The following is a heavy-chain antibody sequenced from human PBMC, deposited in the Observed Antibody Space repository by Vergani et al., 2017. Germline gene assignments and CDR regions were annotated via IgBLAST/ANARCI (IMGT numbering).Heavy chain of an antibody. J-gene: IGHJ6*02. CDR1: GFTFSSYA. D-gene: IGHD1-26*01. CDR3: ARVSGSYYGDYYYGMDV. Sequence: EVQLLESGGGLVQPGGSLRLSCAASGFTFSSYAMSWVRQAPGKGLEWVSYISSSGSTIYYADSVKGRFTISRDNAKNSLYLQMNSLRAEDTAVYYCARVSGSYYGDYYYGMDVWGQGTTVTVSS. V-gene: IGHV3-48*03. CDR2: ISSSGSTI.